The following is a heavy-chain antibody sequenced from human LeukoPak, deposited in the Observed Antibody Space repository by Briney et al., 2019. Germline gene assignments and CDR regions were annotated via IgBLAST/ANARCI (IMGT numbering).Heavy chain of an antibody. Sequence: PGGSLRLSCAASGFTFSSSWMHWVRQAPGKGLVWVSRINSDGSSTSYADSVKGRFTISKDNAKNTLYLQMNSLRAEDTAVYYCAISSSLPFTEFDPWGQGTLVTVSS. V-gene: IGHV3-74*01. D-gene: IGHD6-13*01. CDR1: GFTFSSSW. CDR2: INSDGSST. CDR3: AISSSLPFTEFDP. J-gene: IGHJ5*02.